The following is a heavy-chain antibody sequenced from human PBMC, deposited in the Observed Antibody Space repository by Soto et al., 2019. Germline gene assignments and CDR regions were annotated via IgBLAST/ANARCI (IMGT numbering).Heavy chain of an antibody. J-gene: IGHJ5*02. CDR3: AKDRPRLTQQFNGVS. CDR2: ISAYNGVT. V-gene: IGHV1-18*01. CDR1: GYTFSEHG. D-gene: IGHD2-8*01. Sequence: QIQLVQSGPEVKKPGASVRVSCKASGYTFSEHGFSWVRQGPGQGLEWLGWISAYNGVTDYAQKFQXXXTXXTDTSTSTAYMELRSLRSDDTAVYYCAKDRPRLTQQFNGVSWGQGTLVTVSS.